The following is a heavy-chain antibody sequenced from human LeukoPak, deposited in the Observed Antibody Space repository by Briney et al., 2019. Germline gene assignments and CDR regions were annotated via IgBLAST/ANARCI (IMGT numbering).Heavy chain of an antibody. J-gene: IGHJ6*03. V-gene: IGHV3-13*01. CDR2: IGTAGDT. CDR1: GFTFSSYD. D-gene: IGHD3-3*01. CDR3: ARFLWSAVDYYMDV. Sequence: GGSLRLSCAASGFTFSSYDMHWVRQATGKGLEWVSAIGTAGDTYYPGSVKGRFTISRENAKNSLYLQMNSLRAGDTAVYYCARFLWSAVDYYMDVWGKGTTVTVSS.